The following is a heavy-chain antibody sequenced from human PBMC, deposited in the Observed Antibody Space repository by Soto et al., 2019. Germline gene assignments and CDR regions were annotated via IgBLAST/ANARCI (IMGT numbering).Heavy chain of an antibody. CDR1: GFTFSSYG. CDR3: AKGSGLHDYDSSNS. Sequence: QVQLVESGGGVVQPGRSLRLSCAASGFTFSSYGMHWVRQAPGKGLEWVAVISYDGSNKYYADSVKGRFTISRDNSKNTLDLQMNSLRAEDTAVYYCAKGSGLHDYDSSNSWGQGTLVTVSS. CDR2: ISYDGSNK. J-gene: IGHJ4*02. V-gene: IGHV3-30*18. D-gene: IGHD3-22*01.